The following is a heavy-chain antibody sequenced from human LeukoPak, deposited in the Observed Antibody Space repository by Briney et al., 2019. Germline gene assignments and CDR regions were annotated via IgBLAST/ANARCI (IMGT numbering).Heavy chain of an antibody. Sequence: PSGTLSLTCTVSGGSISSYYWSWIRQPPGKGLEWIGYIYHSGSTKYNPSLKSRVTISVGTSKNQFSLKLSSVTAADTAVYYCARDGYSGNDGLWGQGTLVTVSS. CDR2: IYHSGST. V-gene: IGHV4-59*01. D-gene: IGHD5-12*01. CDR3: ARDGYSGNDGL. J-gene: IGHJ4*02. CDR1: GGSISSYY.